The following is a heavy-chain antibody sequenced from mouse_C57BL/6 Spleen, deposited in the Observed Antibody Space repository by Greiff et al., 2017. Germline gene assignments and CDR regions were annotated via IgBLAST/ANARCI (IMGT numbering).Heavy chain of an antibody. V-gene: IGHV1-19*01. D-gene: IGHD1-1*01. CDR2: INPYNGGT. Sequence: VQLKQSGPVLVKPGASVKMSCKASGYTFTDYYMNWVKQSHGKSLEWIGVINPYNGGTSYNQKFKGKATLTVDKPSSTAYMELNSLTSEDSAVYYCAIYGSSYDYYAMDYWGQGTSVTVSS. CDR3: AIYGSSYDYYAMDY. J-gene: IGHJ4*01. CDR1: GYTFTDYY.